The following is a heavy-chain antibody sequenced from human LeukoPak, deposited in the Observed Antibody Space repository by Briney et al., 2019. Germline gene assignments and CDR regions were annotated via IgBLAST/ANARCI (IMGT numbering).Heavy chain of an antibody. CDR2: ISGSGDST. CDR1: GFTFSRYA. D-gene: IGHD2-21*01. CDR3: AKGREVPIAEHYSDY. Sequence: GGSLRLSCAASGFTFSRYAMTWVRQAPGKGLEWVSAISGSGDSTYYADSVKGRFTISRDNSKNTLYLQMSNLRGEDTAVYYCAKGREVPIAEHYSDYWGQGTPVTVSS. V-gene: IGHV3-23*01. J-gene: IGHJ4*02.